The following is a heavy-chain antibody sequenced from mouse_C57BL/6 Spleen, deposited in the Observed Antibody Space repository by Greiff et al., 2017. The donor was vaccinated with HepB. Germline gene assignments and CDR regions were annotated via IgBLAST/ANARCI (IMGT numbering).Heavy chain of an antibody. Sequence: VHVKQSGPELVKPGASVKISCKASGYTFTDYYMNWVKQSHGKSLEWIGDINPNNGGTSYNQKFKGKATLTVDKSSSTAYMELRSLTSEDSAVYYCAREGTGTAWFAYWGQGTLVTVSA. V-gene: IGHV1-26*01. CDR1: GYTFTDYY. J-gene: IGHJ3*01. D-gene: IGHD4-1*01. CDR2: INPNNGGT. CDR3: AREGTGTAWFAY.